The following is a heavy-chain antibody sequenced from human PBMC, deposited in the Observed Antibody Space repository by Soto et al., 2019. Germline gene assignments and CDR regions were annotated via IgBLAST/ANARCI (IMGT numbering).Heavy chain of an antibody. J-gene: IGHJ6*02. D-gene: IGHD2-21*02. Sequence: QVRLQESGPGLVKPSETLSLTCTVSGASISRYDWSWIRQFPGKGLEWIGYLYNTGSTIYNHSLMSRVYISVDTSKNQFSLKMHSVTAADTAVYYCARDLWCDCGVDCYPLDFWGQGTTVHVSS. V-gene: IGHV4-59*01. CDR3: ARDLWCDCGVDCYPLDF. CDR2: LYNTGST. CDR1: GASISRYD.